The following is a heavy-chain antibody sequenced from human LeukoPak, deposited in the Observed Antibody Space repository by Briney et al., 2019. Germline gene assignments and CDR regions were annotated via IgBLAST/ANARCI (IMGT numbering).Heavy chain of an antibody. CDR1: GFTFSSCG. CDR3: ASSRGSGYYYFDY. J-gene: IGHJ4*02. D-gene: IGHD3-22*01. Sequence: GGSLRLSCAASGFTFSSCGMHWVRQAPGKGLEWVAVIWYDGSNKYYADSVKGRFTISRDNSKNALYLQMNSLRAEDTAVYYCASSRGSGYYYFDYWGQGTLVTVSS. CDR2: IWYDGSNK. V-gene: IGHV3-33*01.